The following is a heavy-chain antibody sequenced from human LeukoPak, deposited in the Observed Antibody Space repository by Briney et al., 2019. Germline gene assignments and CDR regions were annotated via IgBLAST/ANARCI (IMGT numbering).Heavy chain of an antibody. D-gene: IGHD4-17*01. CDR2: IIPIFGTA. CDR3: ARGPYGDYGWFDP. V-gene: IGHV1-69*05. J-gene: IGHJ5*02. Sequence: ASVKVSCKASGGTFSSYAISWVRQAPGQGLEWMGRIIPIFGTANYAQKLQGRVTMTTDTSTSTAYMELRSLRSDDTAVYYCARGPYGDYGWFDPWGQGTLITVSS. CDR1: GGTFSSYA.